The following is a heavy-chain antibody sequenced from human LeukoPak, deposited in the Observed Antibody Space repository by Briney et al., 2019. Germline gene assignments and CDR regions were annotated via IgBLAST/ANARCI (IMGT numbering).Heavy chain of an antibody. J-gene: IGHJ3*02. Sequence: SETLSLTCTVSGGSISSGGYSWSWIRQHPGKGLEWIGYIYYSGSTYYNPSLKSRVTISVDTSKNQFSLKLSSVTAADTAVYYCARSSSADAFDIWGQGTMVTVSS. V-gene: IGHV4-31*03. CDR1: GGSISSGGYS. CDR2: IYYSGST. CDR3: ARSSSADAFDI. D-gene: IGHD3-22*01.